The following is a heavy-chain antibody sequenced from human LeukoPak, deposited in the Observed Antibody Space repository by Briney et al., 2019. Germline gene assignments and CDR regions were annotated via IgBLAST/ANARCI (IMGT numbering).Heavy chain of an antibody. V-gene: IGHV3-33*06. CDR2: IWYDGSNK. CDR1: GFTFSSYG. CDR3: AKGAAARPWASFDY. J-gene: IGHJ4*02. D-gene: IGHD6-6*01. Sequence: GGSLRLSCAASGFTFSSYGMHWVRQAPGKGLEWVAVIWYDGSNKYYADSVKGRFTISRDNSKNTLYLQMNSLRAEDTAVYYCAKGAAARPWASFDYWGQGTLVTVSS.